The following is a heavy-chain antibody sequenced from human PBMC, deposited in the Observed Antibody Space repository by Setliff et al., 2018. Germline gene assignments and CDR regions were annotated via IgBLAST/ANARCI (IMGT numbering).Heavy chain of an antibody. V-gene: IGHV1-69*06. CDR2: IIPIFGTT. D-gene: IGHD4-17*01. CDR1: GGTFSSYA. CDR3: ASSFSHGDYGLGKY. Sequence: GASVKVSCKASGGTFSSYAISWVRQAPGQGLEWMGGIIPIFGTTEYAQKFQGRVTMTVDTSTNTAFMDLRSLTSDDTAVYYCASSFSHGDYGLGKYWGQGTLVTVSS. J-gene: IGHJ4*02.